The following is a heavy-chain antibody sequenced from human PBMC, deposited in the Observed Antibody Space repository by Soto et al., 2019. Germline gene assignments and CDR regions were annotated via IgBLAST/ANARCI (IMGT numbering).Heavy chain of an antibody. CDR3: ARVWSYCSGGSCHSYYGLDV. CDR1: GYTFTSYD. J-gene: IGHJ6*02. CDR2: ISANNGNT. Sequence: ASVKVSCKASGYTFTSYDISWVRQAPGQGLEWMGWISANNGNTNYAQKLQGRVTMTTDTSTSTAYMELSRLRSDDTAVYYCARVWSYCSGGSCHSYYGLDVWGQGTTVTVSS. V-gene: IGHV1-18*01. D-gene: IGHD2-15*01.